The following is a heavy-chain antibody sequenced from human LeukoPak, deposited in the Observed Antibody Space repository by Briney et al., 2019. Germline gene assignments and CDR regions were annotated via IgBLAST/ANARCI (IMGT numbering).Heavy chain of an antibody. CDR2: IKSKTDGGTT. V-gene: IGHV3-15*01. CDR1: GFTFSDYW. CDR3: TSTSRLCTSTSCYYYAMDV. J-gene: IGHJ6*02. Sequence: GGSLRLSCAASGFTFSDYWMTWVRQAPGKGLEWVGRIKSKTDGGTTDYAAPVKGRITISKDDSKNTLYLQMNSLKTEDTAVYYCTSTSRLCTSTSCYYYAMDVWGQGTTVTVSS. D-gene: IGHD2-2*01.